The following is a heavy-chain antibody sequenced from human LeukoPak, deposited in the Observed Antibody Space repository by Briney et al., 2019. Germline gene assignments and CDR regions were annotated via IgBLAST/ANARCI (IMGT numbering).Heavy chain of an antibody. Sequence: PGGSLRLSCAASGFTFSSYSMNWVRQAPGKGLEWVSSISSSSSYIYYADSVKGRFTISRDNAKNSLYLQMNSLRAEDTAVYYCAREDVVVVVAALGDAFDIWGQGTMVTVSS. J-gene: IGHJ3*02. CDR3: AREDVVVVVAALGDAFDI. CDR1: GFTFSSYS. CDR2: ISSSSSYI. V-gene: IGHV3-21*01. D-gene: IGHD2-15*01.